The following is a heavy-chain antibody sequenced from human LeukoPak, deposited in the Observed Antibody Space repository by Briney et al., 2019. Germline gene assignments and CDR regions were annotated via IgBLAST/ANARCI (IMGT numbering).Heavy chain of an antibody. CDR3: AREGQQLKHFDY. Sequence: ASVKVSCTASGNTFIGYWIHWVRQAPGQGLEWMGAINPRGDATIGAQKFQGRVTTTRDTSTSTVYIELSSLRSEDTAVYYCAREGQQLKHFDYWGQGTLVTVSS. CDR2: INPRGDAT. D-gene: IGHD1-1*01. CDR1: GNTFIGYW. J-gene: IGHJ4*02. V-gene: IGHV1-46*01.